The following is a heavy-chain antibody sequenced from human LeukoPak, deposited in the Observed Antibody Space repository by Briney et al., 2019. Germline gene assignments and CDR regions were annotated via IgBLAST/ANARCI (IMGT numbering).Heavy chain of an antibody. CDR3: ARDGQV. V-gene: IGHV3-64*04. CDR2: ISSNGGST. CDR1: GFTFSSYA. J-gene: IGHJ4*02. Sequence: GGSPRLSCSASGFTFSSYAMHWVRQASGKGLEYVSAISSNGGSTYYADSVKGRFTISRDNAKNSLYLQMNSLRAEDTAVYYCARDGQVWGQGTLVTVSS.